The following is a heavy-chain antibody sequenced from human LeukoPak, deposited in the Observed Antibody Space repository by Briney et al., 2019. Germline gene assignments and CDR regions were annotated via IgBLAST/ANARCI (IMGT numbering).Heavy chain of an antibody. J-gene: IGHJ6*02. CDR1: GFIFDTHT. CDR3: VRRAAVRGMDF. CDR2: ISGSGDST. D-gene: IGHD1-14*01. V-gene: IGHV3-23*01. Sequence: GGSLRLPCTASGFIFDTHTLTWVRQAPGKGLEWVASISGSGDSTNYGDSVKGRFTISRDNFKRTVHLEMSNLRADDTAMYYCVRRAAVRGMDFWGLGTTVIVSS.